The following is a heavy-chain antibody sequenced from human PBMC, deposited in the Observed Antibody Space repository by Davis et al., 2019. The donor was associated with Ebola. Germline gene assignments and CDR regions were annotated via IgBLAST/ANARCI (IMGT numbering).Heavy chain of an antibody. CDR2: ISSSSSTI. Sequence: GGSLRLSCAASGFTFSSYSMNWVRQAPGKGLEWVSYISSSSSTIYYADSVKGRFTISRDNAKNSLYLQMNSLRDEDTAVYYCARGRSGWPYYYYGMDVWGQGTTVTVSS. V-gene: IGHV3-48*02. J-gene: IGHJ6*02. CDR1: GFTFSSYS. D-gene: IGHD6-19*01. CDR3: ARGRSGWPYYYYGMDV.